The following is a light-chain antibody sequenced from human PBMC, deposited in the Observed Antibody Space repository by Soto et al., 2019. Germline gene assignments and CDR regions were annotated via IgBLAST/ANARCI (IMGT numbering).Light chain of an antibody. CDR1: QPLNNN. CDR2: GAS. J-gene: IGKJ5*01. CDR3: QQYEKWPPSIT. V-gene: IGKV3-15*01. Sequence: EIVMTQSPATLSVSPGDRATLSCRAGQPLNNNVAWYQHKPGQAPRLLIYGASARATGVSARFSGSGSGTEFTLTISSLKSEDFAVYYCQQYEKWPPSITFGQGTRLE.